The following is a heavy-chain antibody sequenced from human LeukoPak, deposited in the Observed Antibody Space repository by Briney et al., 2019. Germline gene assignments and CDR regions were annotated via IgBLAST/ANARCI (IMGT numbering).Heavy chain of an antibody. CDR3: ARGLSGSGSYPLFFDY. V-gene: IGHV3-21*01. Sequence: KSGGSLRLSCAASGSTFSSYSMNWVRQAPGKGLEWVSSISSSSSYIYYADSVKGRFTISRDNAKNSLYLQMNSLRAEDTAVYYCARGLSGSGSYPLFFDYWGQGTLVTVSS. CDR2: ISSSSSYI. D-gene: IGHD3-10*01. J-gene: IGHJ4*02. CDR1: GSTFSSYS.